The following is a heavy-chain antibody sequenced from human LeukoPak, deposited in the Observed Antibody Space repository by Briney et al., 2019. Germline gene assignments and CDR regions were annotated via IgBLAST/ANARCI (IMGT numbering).Heavy chain of an antibody. CDR2: ISGSGGST. V-gene: IGHV3-23*01. J-gene: IGHJ4*02. D-gene: IGHD3-3*01. CDR3: AKDRERFLEWLLPHY. Sequence: GGSLRLSCAASGFTFSSYAMSWVRQAPGKGLEWVSAISGSGGSTYYADSVKGRFTISRHNSKNTLYLQMNSLRAEDTAVYYCAKDRERFLEWLLPHYWGQGTLVTVSS. CDR1: GFTFSSYA.